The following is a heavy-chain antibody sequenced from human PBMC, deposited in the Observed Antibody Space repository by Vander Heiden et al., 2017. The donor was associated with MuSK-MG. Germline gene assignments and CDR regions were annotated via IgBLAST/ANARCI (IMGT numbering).Heavy chain of an antibody. CDR3: SRDGDPAFVV. Sequence: QVQLVQSGAEVKKPAASVKVSCTASGYSFPAPYLPWVRQAPGQGLEWVGWIKPDSGDTKSAEKVQGRVSMTRDTSTATAYLEVRGLGSDDTGMYYCSRDGDPAFVVWSQGTRVAVSS. J-gene: IGHJ1*01. V-gene: IGHV1-2*02. D-gene: IGHD3-10*01. CDR1: GYSFPAPY. CDR2: IKPDSGDT.